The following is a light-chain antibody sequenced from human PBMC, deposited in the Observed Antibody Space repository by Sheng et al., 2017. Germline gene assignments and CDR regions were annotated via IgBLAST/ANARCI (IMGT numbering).Light chain of an antibody. V-gene: IGLV3-25*03. CDR1: ALAKQY. J-gene: IGLJ7*01. CDR3: QSADSSGSYAV. CDR2: KDN. Sequence: SYELTQPPSVSVSPGQTARITCSGDALAKQYAYWYQQKPGQAPLLVIYKDNERPSGIPERFSGSSSGTTVTLTISGVQAEDEADYYCQSADSSGSYAVFGGGTQLTVL.